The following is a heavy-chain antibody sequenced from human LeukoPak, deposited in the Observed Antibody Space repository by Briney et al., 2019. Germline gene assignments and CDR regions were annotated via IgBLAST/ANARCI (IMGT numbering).Heavy chain of an antibody. CDR1: GFTFSNCG. Sequence: GGSLRLSCAASGFTFSNCGMHWVRQAPGKGLEWVAVISYDGHNKYYADSVKGRFTISRDNSKNTLDLQMNSLRAEDTAVYYCANDLGDGYNPYYYYYSGMDVWGQGTTVTVSS. D-gene: IGHD5-24*01. V-gene: IGHV3-30*18. CDR3: ANDLGDGYNPYYYYYSGMDV. J-gene: IGHJ6*02. CDR2: ISYDGHNK.